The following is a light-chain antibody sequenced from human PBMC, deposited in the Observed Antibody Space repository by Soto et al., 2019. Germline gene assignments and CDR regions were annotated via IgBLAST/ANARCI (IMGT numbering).Light chain of an antibody. CDR3: CSYAGSYTHV. Sequence: QSVLTQPASVSGSPGQSITISCIGSSSDVGGYDYVSWYQQHPGRAPKVILYEVNIRPSGVSNRFSGSKSGNTASLTISGVQAEDEADYYCCSYAGSYTHVFGTGTKLTVL. J-gene: IGLJ1*01. CDR2: EVN. V-gene: IGLV2-14*01. CDR1: SSDVGGYDY.